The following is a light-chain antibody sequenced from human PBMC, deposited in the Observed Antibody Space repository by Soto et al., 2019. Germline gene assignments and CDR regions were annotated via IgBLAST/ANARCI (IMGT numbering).Light chain of an antibody. V-gene: IGKV1-5*03. CDR2: KAS. CDR1: QSISSW. Sequence: DIQMTQSPSTLSASVGDRVTITCRASQSISSWLSWYQKKPGKAPKVLIYKASSLESGVPSRFSGSGSGAEFTLTISSLQPDDFATYYCQQYNSYWTFGQGTKVDIK. J-gene: IGKJ1*01. CDR3: QQYNSYWT.